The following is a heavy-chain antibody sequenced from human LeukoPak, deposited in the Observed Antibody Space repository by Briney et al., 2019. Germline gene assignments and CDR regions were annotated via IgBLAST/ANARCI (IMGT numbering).Heavy chain of an antibody. V-gene: IGHV3-9*01. Sequence: GGSLRLSCAASGFTFDDYAMHWVRQAPGKGLEWVSGISWNSGSIGYADSVKGRFTISRDNAKNSLYLQMNSLRAEDTAVYYCARDGARYYYYYYMDVWGKGTTVTVSS. CDR3: ARDGARYYYYYYMDV. CDR1: GFTFDDYA. CDR2: ISWNSGSI. J-gene: IGHJ6*03.